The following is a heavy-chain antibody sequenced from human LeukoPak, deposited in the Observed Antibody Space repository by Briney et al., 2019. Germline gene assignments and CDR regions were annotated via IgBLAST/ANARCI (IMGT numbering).Heavy chain of an antibody. CDR2: INPNSGGT. Sequence: VASVKVSCKASGYTFTGYYMHWVRQAPGQGLEWMGWINPNSGGTNYAQKFQGRVTMTRDTSISTAYMELSRLRSDDTAVYYCAREKGEYSSGWYGLDIWGQGTMVTVSS. V-gene: IGHV1-2*02. CDR3: AREKGEYSSGWYGLDI. D-gene: IGHD6-19*01. J-gene: IGHJ3*02. CDR1: GYTFTGYY.